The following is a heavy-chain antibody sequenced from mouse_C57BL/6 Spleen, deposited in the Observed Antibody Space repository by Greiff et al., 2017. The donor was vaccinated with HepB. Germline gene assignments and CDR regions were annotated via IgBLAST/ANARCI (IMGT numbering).Heavy chain of an antibody. CDR3: AREGIITTVVATYWYFDV. J-gene: IGHJ1*03. D-gene: IGHD1-1*01. V-gene: IGHV1-82*01. Sequence: QVQLKESGPELVKPGASVKISCKASGYAFSSSWMNWVKQRPGKGLEWIGRIYPGDGDTNYNGKFKGKATLTADKSSSTAYMQLSSLTSEDSAVYFCAREGIITTVVATYWYFDVWGTGTTVTVSS. CDR1: GYAFSSSW. CDR2: IYPGDGDT.